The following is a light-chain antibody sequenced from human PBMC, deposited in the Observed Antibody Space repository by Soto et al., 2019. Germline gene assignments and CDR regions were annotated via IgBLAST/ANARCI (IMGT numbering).Light chain of an antibody. CDR2: DVS. Sequence: QSALTQPASVSGSPGQSITISCTGTSSDVGAYNYVSWYQQHPGKAPKLMIYDVSNRPSGVSNRFSGSKSDNTASLTISGLQAEDEADYYCSSYTTISTWVFGGGTKLTVL. J-gene: IGLJ3*02. CDR1: SSDVGAYNY. CDR3: SSYTTISTWV. V-gene: IGLV2-14*03.